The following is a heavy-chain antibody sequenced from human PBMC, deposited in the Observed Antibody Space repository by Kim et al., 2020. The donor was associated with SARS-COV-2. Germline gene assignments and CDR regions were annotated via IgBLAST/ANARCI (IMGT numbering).Heavy chain of an antibody. J-gene: IGHJ4*02. Sequence: GVLRLSCTASGFTFGDYAMSWFRQAPGKGLEWVGFIRSKAYGGTTEYAASVKGRFTISRDDSKSIAYLQMNSLKTEDTAVYYCTRGWAPWGIVVVPAAIHFDYWGQGTLVTVSS. D-gene: IGHD2-2*02. CDR2: IRSKAYGGTT. V-gene: IGHV3-49*03. CDR3: TRGWAPWGIVVVPAAIHFDY. CDR1: GFTFGDYA.